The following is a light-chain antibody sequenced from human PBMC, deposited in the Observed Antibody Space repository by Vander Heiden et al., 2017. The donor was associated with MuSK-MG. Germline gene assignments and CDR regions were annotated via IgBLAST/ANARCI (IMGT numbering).Light chain of an antibody. V-gene: IGLV1-44*01. Sequence: QSVRTQPPSAPGTPGQRVTVSCSGSSSSTIGSDTVNWYQLLPGTAPKLLIYRNNRRPSGVPDRFSGSKSGLQAEDEADYYCATWDDRLNGWLFGGGTKLTVL. CDR1: SSSTIGSDT. CDR2: RNN. CDR3: ATWDDRLNGWL. J-gene: IGLJ3*02.